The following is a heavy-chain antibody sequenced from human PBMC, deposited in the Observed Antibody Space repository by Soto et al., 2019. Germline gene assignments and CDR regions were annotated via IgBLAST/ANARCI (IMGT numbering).Heavy chain of an antibody. CDR3: ANGGVVTVYGVEILFDY. J-gene: IGHJ4*01. CDR1: GFPFSDYA. CDR2: IEGIGDHT. V-gene: IGHV3-23*01. D-gene: IGHD3-3*01. Sequence: PGGSRRLPCKAPGFPFSDYAMTGVRQAPGRGLEWVSVIEGIGDHTYDAASVKGRFAIFRDNTKNVLNTQMKQLSGVDTAVYFCANGGVVTVYGVEILFDYWGHGTLVTVSS.